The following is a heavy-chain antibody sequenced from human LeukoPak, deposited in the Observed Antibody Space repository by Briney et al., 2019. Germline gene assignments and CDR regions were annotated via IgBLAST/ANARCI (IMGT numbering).Heavy chain of an antibody. CDR2: FDPEDGET. CDR1: RSVISALS. D-gene: IGHD3-10*02. Sequence: ASVKVSCKVSRSVISALSIHWVRQAPGKGLEWMGGFDPEDGETIYAQKFQGRVSMTEDTSSDTAYMELRSLTSDDTAVYYCAELGFTMIGGVWGKGTTVTISS. J-gene: IGHJ6*04. V-gene: IGHV1-24*01. CDR3: AELGFTMIGGV.